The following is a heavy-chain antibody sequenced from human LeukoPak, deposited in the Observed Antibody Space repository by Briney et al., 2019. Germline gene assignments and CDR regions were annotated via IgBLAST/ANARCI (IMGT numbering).Heavy chain of an antibody. CDR1: GYTFTGYY. CDR2: ISAYNGNT. Sequence: ASVKVSCKASGYTFTGYYMHWVRQAPGQGLEWMGWISAYNGNTNYAQKLQGRVTMTTDTSTSTAYMELRSLRSDDTAVYYCARDRSGYDFWSGQRYYFDYWGQGTLVTVSS. V-gene: IGHV1-18*04. J-gene: IGHJ4*02. D-gene: IGHD3-3*01. CDR3: ARDRSGYDFWSGQRYYFDY.